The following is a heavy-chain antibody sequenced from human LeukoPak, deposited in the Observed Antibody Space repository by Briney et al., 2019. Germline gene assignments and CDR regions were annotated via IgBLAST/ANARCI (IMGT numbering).Heavy chain of an antibody. V-gene: IGHV4-34*01. D-gene: IGHD5-18*01. J-gene: IGHJ4*02. CDR3: ARHGDFTAMIT. CDR2: INHSGST. Sequence: SETLSLTCAVYGGSFSEYYCNWIRQPPGKGLEWIGEINHSGSTNYNPSLKSRLTISLDTSKKLSSVTASDTAMYYCARHGDFTAMITWGEGTLVTVSS. CDR1: GGSFSEYY.